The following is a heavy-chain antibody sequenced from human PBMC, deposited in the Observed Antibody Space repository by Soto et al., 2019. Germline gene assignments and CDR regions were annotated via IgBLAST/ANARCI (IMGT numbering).Heavy chain of an antibody. CDR2: ISAYNGNT. CDR1: GYTFTSYG. CDR3: ARDRMDWNYYYYYMDV. J-gene: IGHJ6*03. Sequence: EASVKVSCKASGYTFTSYGISWVRRAPGQGLEWMGWISAYNGNTNYAQKLQGRVTMTTDTSTSTAYMELRSLRSDDTAVYYCARDRMDWNYYYYYMDVWGKGTTVTVSS. D-gene: IGHD1-1*01. V-gene: IGHV1-18*01.